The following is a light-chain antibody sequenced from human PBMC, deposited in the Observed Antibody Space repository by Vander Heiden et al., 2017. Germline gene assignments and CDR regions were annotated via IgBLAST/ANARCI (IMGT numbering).Light chain of an antibody. V-gene: IGLV3-19*01. J-gene: IGLJ3*02. CDR3: NSRDSSGNLWV. CDR2: GKN. Sequence: RQTVRITGRGDSLRKYSANWYQQKPGQAPVVVIYGKNNRPSGVPDRFSGSASGNTASLTITGAQAEDEAEYYCNSRDSSGNLWVFGGGTKVTVL. CDR1: SLRKYS.